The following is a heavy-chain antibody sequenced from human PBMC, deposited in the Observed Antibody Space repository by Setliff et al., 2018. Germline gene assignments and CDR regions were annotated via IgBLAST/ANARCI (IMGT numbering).Heavy chain of an antibody. Sequence: SETLSLTCTVSGGSMIGGHYYWSWIRQLPGKGLEWIAYIYYSGNTYYNPSLESRVTISVDTSKNRFSLKINSVTAADTAVYYCARGHCSSGECPNYFDPWGQGTQVTVSS. J-gene: IGHJ5*02. CDR3: ARGHCSSGECPNYFDP. CDR2: IYYSGNT. D-gene: IGHD2-15*01. CDR1: GGSMIGGHYY. V-gene: IGHV4-31*03.